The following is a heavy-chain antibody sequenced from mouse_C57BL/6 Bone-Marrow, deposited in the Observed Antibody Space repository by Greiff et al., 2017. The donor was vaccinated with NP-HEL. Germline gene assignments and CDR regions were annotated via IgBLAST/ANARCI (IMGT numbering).Heavy chain of an antibody. V-gene: IGHV14-4*01. J-gene: IGHJ3*01. Sequence: VQLQQSGAELVRLGASVKLSCTASGFNIKDDYMHWVKQRPEQGLEWIGWIDPENGDTEYASKFQGKATITADTSSNTAYLQLSSLTSEDTAVYYCTTGYYYGTLFAYWGQGTLVTVSA. CDR1: GFNIKDDY. D-gene: IGHD1-1*01. CDR2: IDPENGDT. CDR3: TTGYYYGTLFAY.